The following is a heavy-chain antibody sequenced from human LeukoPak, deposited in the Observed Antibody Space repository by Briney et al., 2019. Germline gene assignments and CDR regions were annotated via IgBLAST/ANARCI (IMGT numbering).Heavy chain of an antibody. CDR1: GFTFSSYG. CDR3: EKKRSSGGATHFDY. CDR2: TSGSGDDT. D-gene: IGHD1-26*01. J-gene: IGHJ4*02. Sequence: GGSLRLSCVASGFTFSSYGMSWVRQAPGKGLEWVSSTSGSGDDTYYADSVKGRFTLSRDNSKNTLYLQMNSLRADDTAVYYREKKRSSGGATHFDYGGQGTLSTVSS. V-gene: IGHV3-23*01.